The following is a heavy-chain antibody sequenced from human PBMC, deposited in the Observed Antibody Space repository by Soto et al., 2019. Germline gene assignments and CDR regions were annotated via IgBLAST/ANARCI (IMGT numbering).Heavy chain of an antibody. CDR2: ISGSGGSA. Sequence: EVQLLESGGGLVQPGGSLRISCAASGFTFSSYAMSWVRQAPGKGLECLSTISGSGGSAYYADSVKGRFTITRDTSKNTLHLQMNSLRAEDTAVYYCAKASDYDDILTGLHWGQGTLVTVSA. J-gene: IGHJ4*02. CDR3: AKASDYDDILTGLH. V-gene: IGHV3-23*01. CDR1: GFTFSSYA. D-gene: IGHD3-9*01.